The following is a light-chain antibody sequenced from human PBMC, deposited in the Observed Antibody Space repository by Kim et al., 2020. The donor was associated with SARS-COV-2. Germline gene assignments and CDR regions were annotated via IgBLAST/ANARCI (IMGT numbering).Light chain of an antibody. CDR3: QQYGSSAYT. V-gene: IGKV3-20*01. CDR1: QSVSSSY. Sequence: LSPGERATLSCRASQSVSSSYLAWYQQKPGQAPRLLIYGASSRATGIPDRFSGSGSGTDFTLTISRLEPEDVAVYYCQQYGSSAYTFGQGTKLEI. J-gene: IGKJ2*01. CDR2: GAS.